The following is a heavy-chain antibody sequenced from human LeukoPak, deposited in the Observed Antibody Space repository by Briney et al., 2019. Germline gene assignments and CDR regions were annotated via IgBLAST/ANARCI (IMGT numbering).Heavy chain of an antibody. J-gene: IGHJ4*02. Sequence: GGSLRLSCAASGFTFSSYAMHWVRQAPGKGLEWVSGISGSGGSTYYADSVKGRFTISRDNAKNTLYLQMNSLRAEDTAVYYCAKGIEIIVVSYFDYWGQGTLVTVSS. CDR2: ISGSGGST. D-gene: IGHD3-22*01. CDR3: AKGIEIIVVSYFDY. CDR1: GFTFSSYA. V-gene: IGHV3-23*01.